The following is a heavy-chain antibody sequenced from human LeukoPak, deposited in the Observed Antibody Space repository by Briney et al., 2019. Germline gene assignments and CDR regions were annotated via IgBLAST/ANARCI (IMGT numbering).Heavy chain of an antibody. CDR1: GFTFSSYG. CDR3: AREKRDIVVVPAAFDC. V-gene: IGHV3-33*01. J-gene: IGHJ4*02. Sequence: PGGSLRLSCAASGFTFSSYGMHWVRQAPGKGLEWVAVIWYDGSNKYYADSVKGRFTISRDNSKNTLYLQMNSLRAEDTAVYYCAREKRDIVVVPAAFDCWGQGTLVTVSS. CDR2: IWYDGSNK. D-gene: IGHD2-2*01.